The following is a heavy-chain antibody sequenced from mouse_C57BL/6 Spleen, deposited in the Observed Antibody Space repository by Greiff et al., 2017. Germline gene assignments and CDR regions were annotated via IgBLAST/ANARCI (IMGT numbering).Heavy chain of an antibody. CDR1: GYTFTSYW. J-gene: IGHJ2*01. Sequence: QVQLQQPGAELVKPGASVKLSCKASGYTFTSYWMQWVKQRPGQGLEWIGEIDPSDSYTNYNQKFKGKATLTVDTSSSTAYMQLSSLTSEDSAVDYCARKEYDDDGGYDFGDRGKGTTLTAAS. CDR2: IDPSDSYT. V-gene: IGHV1-50*01. CDR3: ARKEYDDDGGYDFGD. D-gene: IGHD2-4*01.